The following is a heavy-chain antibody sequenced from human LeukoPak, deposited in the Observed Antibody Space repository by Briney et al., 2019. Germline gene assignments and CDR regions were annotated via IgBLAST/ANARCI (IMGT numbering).Heavy chain of an antibody. J-gene: IGHJ4*02. CDR3: ARGFGGWQLAYFDY. Sequence: ASVKVSCKASGYTFTSYGISWVRQAPGQGLEWMGWINPNSGGTNYAQKFQGRVTMTRDTSISTAYMELSRLRSDDTAVYYCARGFGGWQLAYFDYWGQGTLVTVSS. V-gene: IGHV1-2*02. CDR1: GYTFTSYG. CDR2: INPNSGGT. D-gene: IGHD6-13*01.